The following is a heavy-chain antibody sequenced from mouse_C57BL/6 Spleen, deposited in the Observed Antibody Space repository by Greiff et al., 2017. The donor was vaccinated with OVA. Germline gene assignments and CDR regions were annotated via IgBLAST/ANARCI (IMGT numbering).Heavy chain of an antibody. Sequence: QVQLQQSGPELVKPGASVKISCKASGYAFSSSWMNWVKQRPGKGLEWIGRIYPGDGETTYNGKFKGKATLTADKSSSTAYMQLSSLTSEDSAVYFCARTGTGYFDYWGQGTTLTVSS. CDR2: IYPGDGET. V-gene: IGHV1-82*01. CDR3: ARTGTGYFDY. D-gene: IGHD4-1*01. J-gene: IGHJ2*01. CDR1: GYAFSSSW.